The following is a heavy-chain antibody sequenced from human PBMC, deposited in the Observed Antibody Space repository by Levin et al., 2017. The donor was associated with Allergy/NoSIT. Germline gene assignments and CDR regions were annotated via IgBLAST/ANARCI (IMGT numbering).Heavy chain of an antibody. CDR2: IYPGDSDT. CDR1: GYSFSSYW. Sequence: GESLKISCKGSGYSFSSYWIGWVRQMPGKGLEWMGIIYPGDSDTRYSPSFQGQVTISADKSISTAYLQWSSLKASDTAMYYCARRGTPVTTRDAFDIWGQGTMVTVSS. D-gene: IGHD4-17*01. V-gene: IGHV5-51*01. CDR3: ARRGTPVTTRDAFDI. J-gene: IGHJ3*02.